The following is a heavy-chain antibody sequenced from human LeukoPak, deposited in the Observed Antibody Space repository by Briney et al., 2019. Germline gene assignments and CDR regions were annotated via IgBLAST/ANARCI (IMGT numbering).Heavy chain of an antibody. V-gene: IGHV3-21*01. CDR3: ARSLAKFNYYYNMDV. J-gene: IGHJ6*02. Sequence: GGPLRLSCAASGFTFSSYSRNWVRQAPGKGREWVSSISSSSSYIYYADSVTLRFTISRDNAKNSLYLQMNSLRAEDTAVYYCARSLAKFNYYYNMDVWGQGTTVTVSS. CDR2: ISSSSSYI. CDR1: GFTFSSYS.